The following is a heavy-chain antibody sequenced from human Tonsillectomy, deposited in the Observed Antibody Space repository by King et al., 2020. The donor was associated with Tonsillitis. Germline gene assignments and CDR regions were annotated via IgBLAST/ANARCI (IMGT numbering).Heavy chain of an antibody. Sequence: QVQLQQWGAGLLKPSETLSLTCVVYSESLSTYYWSWIRQPPGKGLEWIGEINYTGSVNYNPSLKSRVTISVDTSKNLFSLRLSSVTAADTAMYYCASDSYGSGTYYPGGFWGQGTLVTVSS. D-gene: IGHD3-10*01. CDR3: ASDSYGSGTYYPGGF. J-gene: IGHJ4*02. V-gene: IGHV4-34*01. CDR2: INYTGSV. CDR1: SESLSTYY.